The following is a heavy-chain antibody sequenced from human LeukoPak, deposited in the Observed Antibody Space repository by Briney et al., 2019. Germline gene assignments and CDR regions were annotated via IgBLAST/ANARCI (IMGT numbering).Heavy chain of an antibody. CDR2: IYYSGST. J-gene: IGHJ2*01. Sequence: PSETLSLTCTVSGGSISSYYWSWIRQPPGKGLEWIGYIYYSGSTNHNPSLKSRVTISVDTSKNQFSLKVSSVTAADAAVYYRARQHLEYCSGGSCYTKRYFDLWGRGTLVTVSS. CDR1: GGSISSYY. CDR3: ARQHLEYCSGGSCYTKRYFDL. V-gene: IGHV4-59*08. D-gene: IGHD2-15*01.